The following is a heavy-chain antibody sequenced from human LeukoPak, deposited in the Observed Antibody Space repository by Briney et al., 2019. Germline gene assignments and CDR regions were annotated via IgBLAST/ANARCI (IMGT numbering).Heavy chain of an antibody. D-gene: IGHD3-10*01. CDR1: GVSISSGSYY. Sequence: SETLSLTCTVSGVSISSGSYYWSWIRQPAGKGLEWIGLIHTSRNTNYNPSLKSRVTISIDTSKNQISLILTSVTAADTAVYFCARGQSGVRGANVPNLMGFDPWGQGTLVIVSS. CDR3: ARGQSGVRGANVPNLMGFDP. V-gene: IGHV4-61*02. J-gene: IGHJ5*02. CDR2: IHTSRNT.